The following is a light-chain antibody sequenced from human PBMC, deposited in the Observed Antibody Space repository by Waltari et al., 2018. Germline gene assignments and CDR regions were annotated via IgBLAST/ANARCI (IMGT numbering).Light chain of an antibody. Sequence: ITCRASQGIDIWLAWYQQKPGKAPKLLIYKASTLERGVPSRFSGSGSGTEFTLTISSLQPDDFATYYCQQYNIYWTFGQGTKVEIK. CDR2: KAS. CDR1: QGIDIW. J-gene: IGKJ1*01. V-gene: IGKV1-5*03. CDR3: QQYNIYWT.